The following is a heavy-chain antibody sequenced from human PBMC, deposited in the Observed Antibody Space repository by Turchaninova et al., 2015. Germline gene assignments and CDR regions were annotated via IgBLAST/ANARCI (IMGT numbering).Heavy chain of an antibody. CDR1: GGSFSGYY. Sequence: QGQLQQWGAGLLKPSETLSLTCAVYGGSFSGYYWSWIRRPPGKGLEWIGEINHSGSTHYNPSLKSRVPMSVDTSKNQFSLTLSSVTAADTAVYYCARVRYTGAFDIWGRGTMVTVSS. CDR3: ARVRYTGAFDI. D-gene: IGHD1-14*01. V-gene: IGHV4-34*01. CDR2: INHSGST. J-gene: IGHJ3*02.